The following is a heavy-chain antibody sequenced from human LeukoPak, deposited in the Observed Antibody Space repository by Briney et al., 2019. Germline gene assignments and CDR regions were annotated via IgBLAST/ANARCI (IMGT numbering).Heavy chain of an antibody. V-gene: IGHV4-59*02. CDR3: ARTHPDGMDV. Sequence: PSETLSLTCTVSGGSVSSYYWSWIRQPPGKGLEWIGYIYYSGSTNYNPSLKSRVTISVDTSKNQFSLKLSSVTAADTAVYYCARTHPDGMDVWGQGTTVTVS. CDR2: IYYSGST. J-gene: IGHJ6*02. CDR1: GGSVSSYY.